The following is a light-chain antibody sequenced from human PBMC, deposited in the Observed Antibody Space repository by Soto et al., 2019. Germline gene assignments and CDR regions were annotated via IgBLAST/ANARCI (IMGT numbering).Light chain of an antibody. J-gene: IGKJ4*01. V-gene: IGKV1-9*01. CDR1: QGINNY. CDR2: AAS. Sequence: IQLTQSPSSLSASVGDRVTITCRASQGINNYLGWYQQKPGKAPKLLIYAASTLLSGVPLRFSGSGSGTDFTLTIRSLQPEDFATYYCPQLDSSPLTFGGGTKVEIK. CDR3: PQLDSSPLT.